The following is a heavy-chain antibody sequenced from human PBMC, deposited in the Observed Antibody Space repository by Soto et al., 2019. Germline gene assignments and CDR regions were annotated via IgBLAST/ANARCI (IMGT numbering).Heavy chain of an antibody. V-gene: IGHV3-30-3*01. Sequence: QVQLVESGGGVVQPGRSLRLSCAASGFTFSSYAMHWVRQAPGKGLEWVAVISYDGSNKYYADSVKGRFTISRDNSKNTLYLQMNSLRAEDTAVYYCAREEKLWFGELSYYYGMDVWGQGTTVTVSS. CDR2: ISYDGSNK. CDR3: AREEKLWFGELSYYYGMDV. D-gene: IGHD3-10*01. CDR1: GFTFSSYA. J-gene: IGHJ6*02.